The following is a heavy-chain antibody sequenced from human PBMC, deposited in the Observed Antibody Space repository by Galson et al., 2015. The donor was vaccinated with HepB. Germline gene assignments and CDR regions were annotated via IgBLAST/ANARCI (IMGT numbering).Heavy chain of an antibody. V-gene: IGHV3-23*01. CDR1: GFRFSRFA. CDR2: VRDNGGT. CDR3: AKEMAEVGKPFFDY. D-gene: IGHD5-24*01. J-gene: IGHJ4*02. Sequence: SLRLSCAASGFRFSRFAMSWVRQAPGKGPEWVSGVRDNGGTFYADSVKGRFTISRDNSKNTVYLQMNSLGAEDTAIYYCAKEMAEVGKPFFDYWGQGTLVIVSS.